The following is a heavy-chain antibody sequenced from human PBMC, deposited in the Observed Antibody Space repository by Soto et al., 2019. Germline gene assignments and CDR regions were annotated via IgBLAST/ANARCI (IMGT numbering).Heavy chain of an antibody. Sequence: EVPLLESGGGLVQPGGSLRLSCAASGFTFSSYAMSWVRQAPGKGLEWVSAISGSGCSTYYADSVKDRFTISRDNSKNTLYLQMNSLRADDTAVYYCAKDSTYSGYDNYWGQGTLVTVAS. D-gene: IGHD5-12*01. CDR2: ISGSGCST. V-gene: IGHV3-23*01. J-gene: IGHJ4*02. CDR3: AKDSTYSGYDNY. CDR1: GFTFSSYA.